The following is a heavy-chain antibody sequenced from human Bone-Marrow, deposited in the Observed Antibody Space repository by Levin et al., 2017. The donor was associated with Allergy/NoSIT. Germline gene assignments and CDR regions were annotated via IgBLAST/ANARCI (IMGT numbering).Heavy chain of an antibody. CDR2: VSSDGHRE. V-gene: IGHV3-30-3*01. CDR3: ARGFSVVVSSLPFDY. CDR1: GFSFSDFG. Sequence: PAGGSLRLSCAASGFSFSDFGFHWVRQAPGKGLEWVAFVSSDGHREYYADSVNGRFSISRDSSNNTVFLQMDRLKSEDTGVYFCARGFSVVVSSLPFDYWVQGTLVTVSS. D-gene: IGHD2-21*01. J-gene: IGHJ4*02.